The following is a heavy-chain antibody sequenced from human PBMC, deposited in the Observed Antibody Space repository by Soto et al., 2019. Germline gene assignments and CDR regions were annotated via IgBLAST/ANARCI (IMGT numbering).Heavy chain of an antibody. V-gene: IGHV4-39*01. J-gene: IGHJ4*02. CDR3: ARRTVNIRTFYSGLKTHCFDY. CDR2: IYYSGST. D-gene: IGHD6-19*01. CDR1: GGSISSSSYY. Sequence: QLQLQESGPGLVKPSETLSLTCAVSGGSISSSSYYWGWIRQPPGKGLEWIGSIYYSGSTYYTPSLQRRVAISVDTSKNQFSLKLNSVTAADTAVYYCARRTVNIRTFYSGLKTHCFDYWGQGTLVTASS.